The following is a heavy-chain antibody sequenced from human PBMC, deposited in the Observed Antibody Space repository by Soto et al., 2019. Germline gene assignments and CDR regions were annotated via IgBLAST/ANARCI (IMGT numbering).Heavy chain of an antibody. CDR3: AKEILGYCSGGSCYHYYYGMDV. CDR1: GFSFSSYG. Sequence: QVQLVESGGGVVQPGRSLRLSCAASGFSFSSYGMHWVRQAPYKGLEWVAVISYDGSNKYYADSVKGRFTISRDNSKNTQYLQMNSLRAEDTAVFYCAKEILGYCSGGSCYHYYYGMDVWGQGTTVTVSS. J-gene: IGHJ6*02. V-gene: IGHV3-30*18. D-gene: IGHD2-15*01. CDR2: ISYDGSNK.